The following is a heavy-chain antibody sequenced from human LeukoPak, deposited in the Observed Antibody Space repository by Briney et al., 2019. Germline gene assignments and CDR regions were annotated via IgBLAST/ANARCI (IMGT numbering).Heavy chain of an antibody. D-gene: IGHD1-14*01. J-gene: IGHJ4*02. CDR3: ATLPPGINY. V-gene: IGHV3-74*01. CDR1: GFTFSKAW. CDR2: INSDGSST. Sequence: GGSLRLSCAASGFTFSKAWIHWVRQAPGKGLVWVSRINSDGSSTTYADSVKGRFSISRDNAKNTVYLQMNSLRAEDTAVYYCATLPPGINYWGQGTLVTVSS.